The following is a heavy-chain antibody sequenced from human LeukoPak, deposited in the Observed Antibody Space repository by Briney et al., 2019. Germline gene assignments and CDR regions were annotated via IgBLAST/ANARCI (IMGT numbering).Heavy chain of an antibody. CDR2: ISYHGSNT. V-gene: IGHV3-30*04. CDR3: AKGKVAAAARDYFDY. D-gene: IGHD6-13*01. Sequence: GGSLRLSCAASGFTFSSFAMHWVRQAPGRGLEWVAAISYHGSNTYYADSVKGRFTISRDNSKNTLYLQMNSLRAEDTAVYYCAKGKVAAAARDYFDYWGQGTLVTVSS. CDR1: GFTFSSFA. J-gene: IGHJ4*02.